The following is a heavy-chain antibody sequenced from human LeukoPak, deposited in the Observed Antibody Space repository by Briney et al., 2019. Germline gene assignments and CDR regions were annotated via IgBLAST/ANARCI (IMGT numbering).Heavy chain of an antibody. CDR2: ISSSSSYI. V-gene: IGHV3-21*01. D-gene: IGHD6-19*01. Sequence: GGSLRLSCAASGFTFKTYTMHWVRQAPGMGLEWVSSISSSSSYIFYANSVKGRFTISRDNAKNSLYLQMSSLRAEDAAVYYCAKEPYSSGWYDYWGQGTLVTVSS. CDR1: GFTFKTYT. J-gene: IGHJ4*02. CDR3: AKEPYSSGWYDY.